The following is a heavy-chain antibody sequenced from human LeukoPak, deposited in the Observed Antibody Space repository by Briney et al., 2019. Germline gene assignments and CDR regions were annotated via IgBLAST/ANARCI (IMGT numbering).Heavy chain of an antibody. V-gene: IGHV4-59*08. D-gene: IGHD3-22*01. CDR3: ARVIGWETVVVIPGGWFDP. Sequence: SETLSLTCTVSGGSISSYYWSWIRQPPGKGLEWFGNIYYSDSTYYNPSLKSRVTISVDTSKNQFSLKLSSVTAADTAVYYCARVIGWETVVVIPGGWFDPWGQGTLVTVSS. CDR2: IYYSDST. J-gene: IGHJ5*02. CDR1: GGSISSYY.